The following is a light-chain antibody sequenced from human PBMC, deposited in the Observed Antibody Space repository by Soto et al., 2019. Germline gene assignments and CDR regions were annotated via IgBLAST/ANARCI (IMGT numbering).Light chain of an antibody. J-gene: IGLJ1*01. CDR2: DVS. CDR3: SSYTSSSTLGV. CDR1: SSDVGGYNY. Sequence: QSALTRAASVSGSPGQSITISCTGTSSDVGGYNYVSWYQQHPGKAPKLMIYDVSNRPSGVSNRFSGSKSGNTASLTISGLQAEDEADYYCSSYTSSSTLGVFGTGTKVTV. V-gene: IGLV2-14*01.